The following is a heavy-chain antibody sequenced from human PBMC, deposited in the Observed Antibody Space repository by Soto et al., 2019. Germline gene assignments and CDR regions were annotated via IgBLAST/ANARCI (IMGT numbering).Heavy chain of an antibody. CDR2: IYNSVNT. V-gene: IGHV4-30-4*01. Sequence: QVQLQESGPGLVKPSQTLSLTCTVSGGSISSDYYCWSWIRQSPEKGLEWLGHIYNSVNTYSNPSPSSRVTISGDTSKNHFSLMLTSVTASDTAVYYCARGPSGDKVDNWGQGTLVTVS. CDR3: ARGPSGDKVDN. J-gene: IGHJ4*02. D-gene: IGHD7-27*01. CDR1: GGSISSDYYC.